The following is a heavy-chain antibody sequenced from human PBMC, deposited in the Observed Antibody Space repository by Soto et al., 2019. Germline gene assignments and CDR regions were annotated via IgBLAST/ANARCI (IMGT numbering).Heavy chain of an antibody. CDR2: IIPIFGTA. V-gene: IGHV1-69*06. D-gene: IGHD3-22*01. J-gene: IGHJ4*02. Sequence: QVQLVQSGAEVRKPGSSVKVSCKASGGTFSRHAISCVRQAPGQGLEWMGGIIPIFGTANHAQKFQGSVTIIADKSTSTVYMELSSLRSEDTAMYYCARGWGYDSNDYYYAYWGQGTLVIVSS. CDR3: ARGWGYDSNDYYYAY. CDR1: GGTFSRHA.